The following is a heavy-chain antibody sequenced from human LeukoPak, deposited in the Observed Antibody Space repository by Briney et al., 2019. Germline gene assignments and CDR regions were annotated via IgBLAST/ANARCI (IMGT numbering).Heavy chain of an antibody. Sequence: PSETLSLTCGVSGGSVNSFSWSWIRQPPGKGLEWIGEINPVGLTNYNPSLKSRVTISADTSKSQFSLHVTSVTAADTAMYYCARGWGSAMIRGIAGDSWGQGTLVTVSS. J-gene: IGHJ5*02. D-gene: IGHD3-10*01. V-gene: IGHV4-34*01. CDR3: ARGWGSAMIRGIAGDS. CDR2: INPVGLT. CDR1: GGSVNSFS.